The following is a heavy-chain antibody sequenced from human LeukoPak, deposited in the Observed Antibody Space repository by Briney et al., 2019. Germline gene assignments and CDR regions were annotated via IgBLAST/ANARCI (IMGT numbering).Heavy chain of an antibody. CDR2: IYTSGSS. CDR3: ARDASIFGPSYYFAC. V-gene: IGHV4-4*07. CDR1: GGFISSYY. Sequence: PSETLSLTCTVSGGFISSYYWSWIRQPAGKGLEWIGRIYTSGSSNYNPSLKSRVTMSVDRSKNQFSLNMSSVTAADTAVYYCARDASIFGPSYYFACWGQGTLVTVSS. J-gene: IGHJ4*02. D-gene: IGHD3-3*01.